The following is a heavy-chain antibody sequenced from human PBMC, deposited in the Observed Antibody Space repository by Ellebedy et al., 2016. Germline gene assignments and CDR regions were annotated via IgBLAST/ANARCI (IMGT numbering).Heavy chain of an antibody. J-gene: IGHJ5*02. CDR1: GYTFTSYY. CDR2: INPSGGST. D-gene: IGHD3-10*01. CDR3: ARDWGGITMVRGGPFGWFDP. V-gene: IGHV1-46*01. Sequence: ASVKVSCXASGYTFTSYYMHWVRQAPGQGLEWMGIINPSGGSTSYAQKFQGRVTMTRDTSTSTVYMELSSLRSEDTAVYYCARDWGGITMVRGGPFGWFDPWGQGTLVTVSS.